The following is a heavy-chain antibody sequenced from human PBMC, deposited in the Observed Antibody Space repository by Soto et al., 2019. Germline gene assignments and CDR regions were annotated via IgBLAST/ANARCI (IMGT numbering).Heavy chain of an antibody. Sequence: ASLIGSCKGAGWTFTSYGIIGGGQARGQGLEWMGWISAYNGNTNYAQKLQGRVTMTTDTSTSTAYMELRSLRSDDPAVYYCARDIAAAGSYYYGMDVWGQGTTVTVSS. CDR2: ISAYNGNT. J-gene: IGHJ6*02. V-gene: IGHV1-18*01. D-gene: IGHD6-13*01. CDR3: ARDIAAAGSYYYGMDV. CDR1: GWTFTSYG.